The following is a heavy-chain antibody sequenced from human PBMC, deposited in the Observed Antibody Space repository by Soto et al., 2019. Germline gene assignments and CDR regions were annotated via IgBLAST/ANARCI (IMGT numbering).Heavy chain of an antibody. D-gene: IGHD3-10*01. CDR1: GGSISQYY. V-gene: IGHV4-4*07. Sequence: QVQLQESGPGLVKPSETLSLSCGVSGGSISQYYWSWIRQPAGKGLEWIGRIYSGGSTNYNPSLGSRVTLSVDTSTNKFSLKLSSVTAADTAVYYCARGPGGFGDFSLDYWGQGTLVTVSS. CDR3: ARGPGGFGDFSLDY. CDR2: IYSGGST. J-gene: IGHJ4*02.